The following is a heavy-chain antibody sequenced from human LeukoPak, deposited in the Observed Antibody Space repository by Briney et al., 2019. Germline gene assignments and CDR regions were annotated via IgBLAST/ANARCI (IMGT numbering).Heavy chain of an antibody. CDR2: IYYSRTT. D-gene: IGHD3-22*01. V-gene: IGHV4-39*01. CDR1: GGSISSGSHH. J-gene: IGHJ4*02. Sequence: SETLSLTCTVSGGSISSGSHHWAWFRQSPGKGLEWIGSIYYSRTTYYNPSLNSRVTISVVTSKNQFSLKLSSVTAADTAVYYCARGGDSSGYYFAYYYFDYWGQGTLVTVSS. CDR3: ARGGDSSGYYFAYYYFDY.